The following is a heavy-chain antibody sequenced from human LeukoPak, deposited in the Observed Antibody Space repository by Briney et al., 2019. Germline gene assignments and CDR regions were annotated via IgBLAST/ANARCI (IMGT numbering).Heavy chain of an antibody. Sequence: SQTLSLTCAISGDSVSTNSAAWNWIRQSPSRGLEWLGRTYYRSKWYNDYAVAVKSRIAINPDTTKNQFSLKLSSVTAADTAVYYCASWIYGSGSYYNPNFDYWGQGTLVTVSS. CDR2: TYYRSKWYN. CDR3: ASWIYGSGSYYNPNFDY. V-gene: IGHV6-1*01. CDR1: GDSVSTNSAA. D-gene: IGHD3-10*01. J-gene: IGHJ4*02.